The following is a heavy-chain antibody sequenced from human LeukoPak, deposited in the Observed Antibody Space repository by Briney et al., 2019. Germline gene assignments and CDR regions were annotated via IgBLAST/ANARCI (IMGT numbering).Heavy chain of an antibody. D-gene: IGHD3-10*01. CDR2: TNTDGSST. Sequence: GGSLRLSCAASGFTFSNYWIHWVRQVPGKGLVWVSRTNTDGSSTTCADSVKGRFTISRDNSKNTLYLQMNSLRAEDTAVYYCAREIRGFDYWGQGTLVTVSS. CDR1: GFTFSNYW. V-gene: IGHV3-74*01. CDR3: AREIRGFDY. J-gene: IGHJ4*02.